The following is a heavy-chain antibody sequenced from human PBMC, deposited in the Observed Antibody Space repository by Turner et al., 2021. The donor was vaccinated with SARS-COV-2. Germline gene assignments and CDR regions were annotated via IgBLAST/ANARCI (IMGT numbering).Heavy chain of an antibody. CDR3: TRVPAYSGYDYWQNTEFFDY. CDR1: GFPFSSYS. CDR2: ISMRSSYI. V-gene: IGHV3-21*01. J-gene: IGHJ4*02. Sequence: EVQLIESGGGLVKQGRSLRLACAASGFPFSSYSMNWVRQAPGKGLEWVSSISMRSSYIYYTDSVKGRFTISRDNAKYSLYLQMNSLRAEDTASYYCTRVPAYSGYDYWQNTEFFDYWGQGTLVNVSS. D-gene: IGHD5-12*01.